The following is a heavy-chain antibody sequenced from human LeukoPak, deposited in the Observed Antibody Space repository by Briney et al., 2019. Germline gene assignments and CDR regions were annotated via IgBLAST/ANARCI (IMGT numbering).Heavy chain of an antibody. J-gene: IGHJ5*02. CDR3: AKDQQSISYSP. CDR1: GFTFSSTH. Sequence: PGGSLRLSCVASGFTFSSTHMSWYRQAPGKGLEWVSTISGSGGSTYYADSVKGRFTISRDNSKNTLYLQMNSLRVEDTAIYNCAKDQQSISYSPWGQGTLVTVSS. D-gene: IGHD4-11*01. V-gene: IGHV3-23*01. CDR2: ISGSGGST.